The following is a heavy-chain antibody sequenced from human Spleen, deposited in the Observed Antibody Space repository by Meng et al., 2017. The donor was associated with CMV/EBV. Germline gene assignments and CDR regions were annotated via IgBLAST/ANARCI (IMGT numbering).Heavy chain of an antibody. CDR2: IYNGDSDT. CDR3: ASFSGGWYRGYFDY. J-gene: IGHJ4*02. Sequence: SGYSITGNRIGWVRQIHGRGLEWMRSIYNGDSDTRYNPYFRGPITISAEKSISTAYLQWSSLKASDTAMYYCASFSGGWYRGYFDYWGQGTLVTVSS. V-gene: IGHV5-51*01. D-gene: IGHD6-19*01. CDR1: GYSITGNR.